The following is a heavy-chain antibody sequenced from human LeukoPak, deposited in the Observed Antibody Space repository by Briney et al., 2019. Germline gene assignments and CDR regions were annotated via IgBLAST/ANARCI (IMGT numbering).Heavy chain of an antibody. D-gene: IGHD2-2*01. CDR1: GFTFRSYG. V-gene: IGHV3-33*01. Sequence: GGSLRLSCAASGFTFRSYGMHWVRQAPGKGLDWVAIIWYDGSNKYYADSVKGRFIISKDNSKNTLYLQMNSLRAEDTAVYYCAASLPNIVVVPATKGPFGYWGQGALVTVSS. CDR3: AASLPNIVVVPATKGPFGY. CDR2: IWYDGSNK. J-gene: IGHJ4*02.